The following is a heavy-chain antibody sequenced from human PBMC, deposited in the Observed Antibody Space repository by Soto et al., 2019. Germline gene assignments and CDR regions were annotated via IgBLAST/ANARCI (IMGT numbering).Heavy chain of an antibody. Sequence: SETLSLTCTVSGGSISGYYWSWFRQPPGKGLEWIAYIYYSGTTNYNPSLKSRVTISVDTSKNQFSLKLSSVTAADTAVYYCARHYDSGTYPLDYWGQGPLVTVSS. CDR3: ARHYDSGTYPLDY. CDR1: GGSISGYY. V-gene: IGHV4-59*01. D-gene: IGHD3-10*01. J-gene: IGHJ4*02. CDR2: IYYSGTT.